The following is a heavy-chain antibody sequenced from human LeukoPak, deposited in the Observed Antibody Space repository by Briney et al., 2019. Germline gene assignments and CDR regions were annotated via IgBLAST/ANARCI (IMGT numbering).Heavy chain of an antibody. CDR3: ARGGVAAAGRPFDY. D-gene: IGHD6-13*01. J-gene: IGHJ4*02. Sequence: SETLSLTCTVSGGSISSYYWSWIRQPPGKGLEWIGYIYYSGSINYNPSLKSRVTISVGTSKNQFSLKLSSVTAADTAVYYCARGGVAAAGRPFDYWGQGTLVTVSS. CDR1: GGSISSYY. V-gene: IGHV4-59*01. CDR2: IYYSGSI.